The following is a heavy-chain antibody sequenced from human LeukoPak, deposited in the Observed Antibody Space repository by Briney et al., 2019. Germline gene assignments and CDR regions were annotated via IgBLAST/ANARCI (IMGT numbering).Heavy chain of an antibody. V-gene: IGHV3-23*01. CDR3: AKVATSSWYGGGDY. J-gene: IGHJ4*02. D-gene: IGHD6-13*01. Sequence: PGGSLRLSCGASGCTFSDYSMSWVRQAPGKGLEWVSAISGSGGSTYYADPVKGRFTISRDNSKNTLYLQMNSLRAEDTAVYYCAKVATSSWYGGGDYWGQGTLVTVSS. CDR2: ISGSGGST. CDR1: GCTFSDYS.